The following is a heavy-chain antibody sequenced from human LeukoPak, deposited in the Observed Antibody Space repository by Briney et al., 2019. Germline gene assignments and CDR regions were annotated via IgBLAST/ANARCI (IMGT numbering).Heavy chain of an antibody. Sequence: GGSLRLSCVVSGFIFSRNGMHWVRQAPGKGLEWVAVISYDGSNKYYADSVKGRFTISRDNSKDTLYLQMNSLRAEDTAVYYCVRSAFHAGSGNYYDYWGQGTLVTVSS. CDR2: ISYDGSNK. CDR1: GFIFSRNG. J-gene: IGHJ4*02. D-gene: IGHD3-22*01. CDR3: VRSAFHAGSGNYYDY. V-gene: IGHV3-30*03.